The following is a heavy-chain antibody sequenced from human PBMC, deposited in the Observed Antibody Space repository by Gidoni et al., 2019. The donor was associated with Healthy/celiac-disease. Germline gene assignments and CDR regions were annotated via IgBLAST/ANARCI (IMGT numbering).Heavy chain of an antibody. CDR2: IYPGYSDT. CDR3: ARGVSVAGPYNWFDP. V-gene: IGHV5-51*01. D-gene: IGHD6-19*01. Sequence: EVQLVQSGAEVKRPEESLKISCKGSEDSFPSYWIGWVRQKPGQGIELIGIIYPGYSDTRYSPSFPVQVTISADKYISTAYRQCSSLKASATAIYYCARGVSVAGPYNWFDPWGQGTLVTVSS. J-gene: IGHJ5*02. CDR1: EDSFPSYW.